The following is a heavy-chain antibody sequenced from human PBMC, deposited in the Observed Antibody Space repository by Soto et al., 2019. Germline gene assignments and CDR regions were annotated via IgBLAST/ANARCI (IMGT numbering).Heavy chain of an antibody. Sequence: PGESLKISCKGSGYSFTNYWISWVRQMPGKGLEWMGRIDPSDSYTSYSPSFQGHVTISADKSISTAYLQWSSLEASDTAMYYCARFFGPRMGSTLFDYWGQGTLVTVSS. V-gene: IGHV5-10-1*01. CDR2: IDPSDSYT. D-gene: IGHD3-3*01. CDR1: GYSFTNYW. J-gene: IGHJ4*02. CDR3: ARFFGPRMGSTLFDY.